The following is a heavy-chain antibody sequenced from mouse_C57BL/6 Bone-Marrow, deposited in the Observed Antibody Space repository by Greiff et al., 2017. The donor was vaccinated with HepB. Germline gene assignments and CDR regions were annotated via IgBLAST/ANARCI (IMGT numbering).Heavy chain of an antibody. CDR2: IYPGSGNT. V-gene: IGHV1-76*01. Sequence: VQLQQSGAELVRPGASVKLSCKASGYTFTDYYINWVKQRPGQGLEWIARIYPGSGNTYYNEKFKGKATLTAEKSSSTAYMQLSSLTSEDSAVYFCARPGDYDEGFAYWGQGTLVTVSA. D-gene: IGHD2-4*01. J-gene: IGHJ3*01. CDR3: ARPGDYDEGFAY. CDR1: GYTFTDYY.